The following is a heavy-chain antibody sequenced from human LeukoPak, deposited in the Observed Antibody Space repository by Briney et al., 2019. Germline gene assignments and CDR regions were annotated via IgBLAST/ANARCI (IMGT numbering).Heavy chain of an antibody. J-gene: IGHJ4*02. CDR3: ARLRDSPRYDILTGYFYCFDY. CDR1: GYTFTSYG. Sequence: ASVKVSCKASGYTFTSYGIRWVRQAPGQGLEWMGWISAYNGNTNYAQKLQGRVTMTRDASTSTAYMELRSLRSDDTAVYYCARLRDSPRYDILTGYFYCFDYWGQGTLVTVSS. CDR2: ISAYNGNT. V-gene: IGHV1-18*04. D-gene: IGHD3-9*01.